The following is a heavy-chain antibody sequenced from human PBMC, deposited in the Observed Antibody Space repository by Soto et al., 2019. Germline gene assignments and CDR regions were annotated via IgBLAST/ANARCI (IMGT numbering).Heavy chain of an antibody. D-gene: IGHD2-2*01. CDR1: GFTFSNYA. J-gene: IGHJ5*02. CDR3: AKDPYSGVLVPVAIGFDP. Sequence: GGSLRLSCAASGFTFSNYAMTWVRQGPGKGLEWVSAISGSGGSAYYADSVKGRFTISRDNSKNTLYLQMNSLRADDSGVYYCAKDPYSGVLVPVAIGFDPWGPGTLVTVSS. V-gene: IGHV3-23*01. CDR2: ISGSGGSA.